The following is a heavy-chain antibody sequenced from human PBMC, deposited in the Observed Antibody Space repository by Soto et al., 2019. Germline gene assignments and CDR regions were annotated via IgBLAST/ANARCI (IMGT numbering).Heavy chain of an antibody. CDR1: GGYISSGAYY. D-gene: IGHD3-10*01. J-gene: IGHJ6*02. CDR3: ARDWIMKSYYYGSGGYYYGMDV. V-gene: IGHV4-31*03. CDR2: IYYSGST. Sequence: LSLTCTVSGGYISSGAYYWSWIRQHPGKGLEWIGYIYYSGSTYYNPSLKSRVTISVDTSKNQFSLKLSSVTAADTAVYYCARDWIMKSYYYGSGGYYYGMDVWGQGTTVTVS.